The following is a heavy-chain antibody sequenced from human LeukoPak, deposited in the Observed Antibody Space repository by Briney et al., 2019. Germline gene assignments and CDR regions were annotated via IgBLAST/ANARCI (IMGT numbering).Heavy chain of an antibody. Sequence: PSQTLSLTCAVSGGSISSGGYSWNWIRQPLGKGLEWIGYIYNSGSTSYNPSLKSRVTISVDTSKNQFSLKLSSVTAADTAVYYCARYSSGWYFDYWGQGTLVTVSS. CDR3: ARYSSGWYFDY. CDR2: IYNSGST. V-gene: IGHV4-30-2*03. CDR1: GGSISSGGYS. D-gene: IGHD6-19*01. J-gene: IGHJ4*02.